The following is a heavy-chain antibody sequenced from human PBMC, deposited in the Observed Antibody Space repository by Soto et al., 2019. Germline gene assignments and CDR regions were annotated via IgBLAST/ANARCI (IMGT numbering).Heavy chain of an antibody. V-gene: IGHV1-18*01. CDR3: ARGRYGDY. D-gene: IGHD1-1*01. CDR2: ISAHNGNP. J-gene: IGHJ4*02. Sequence: QVHLVQSGAEVKKPGASVKVSCQASGYAFTTYGITWVRQAPGQGLEWMGCISAHNGNPNYAQKLQGRVTVTRDTSTSTAYMELRSLRSDDTAVYYCARGRYGDYWGQGALVTGSS. CDR1: GYAFTTYG.